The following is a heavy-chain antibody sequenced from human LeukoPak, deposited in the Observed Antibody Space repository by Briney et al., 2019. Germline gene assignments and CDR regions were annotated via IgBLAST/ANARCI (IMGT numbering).Heavy chain of an antibody. CDR3: ARRRVDGGSREFDY. V-gene: IGHV4-34*01. J-gene: IGHJ4*02. CDR1: GGSFSVYY. CDR2: INHSGST. D-gene: IGHD1-26*01. Sequence: SETLSLTCAVYGGSFSVYYWSWIRQPPGKGLEWIGEINHSGSTNYNPSLKSRVTISVDTSKNQFSLKLSSVTAADTVVYYCARRRVDGGSREFDYWGQGTLVTVSS.